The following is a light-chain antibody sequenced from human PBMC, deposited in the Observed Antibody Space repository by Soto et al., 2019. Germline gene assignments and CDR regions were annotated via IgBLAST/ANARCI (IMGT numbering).Light chain of an antibody. CDR2: DVR. J-gene: IGLJ2*01. CDR3: SSYTSGDTVI. V-gene: IGLV2-14*01. Sequence: QSVLTQPASVSGSPGQSITISCTGTSSDVGGYNYVSWYQQHPGKAPKLMIYDVRNRPSGVSNRFSGSRSGNTASLTISGHRADDEADDYWSSYTSGDTVIFGGGTKVTVL. CDR1: SSDVGGYNY.